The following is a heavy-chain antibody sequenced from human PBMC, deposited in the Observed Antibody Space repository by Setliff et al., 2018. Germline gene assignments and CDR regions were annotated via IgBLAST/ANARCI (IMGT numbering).Heavy chain of an antibody. Sequence: GESLKISCAASGFTFSTHSMNWVRQAPGKGLEWVSSISRSSTYIYYADSMKGRLTISRDNAKNSLYLQMNSPRAEDTAVYYCASAGHGGSWFPFDAFHIWGQGTMVTVSS. CDR3: ASAGHGGSWFPFDAFHI. CDR1: GFTFSTHS. J-gene: IGHJ3*02. CDR2: ISRSSTYI. D-gene: IGHD2-15*01. V-gene: IGHV3-21*01.